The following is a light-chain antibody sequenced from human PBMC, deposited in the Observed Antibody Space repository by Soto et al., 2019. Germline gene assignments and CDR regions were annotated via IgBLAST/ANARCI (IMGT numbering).Light chain of an antibody. Sequence: DIQLTQSPSFLSASVGDRVTITCRASQGLNHYFARYQQKPGKAPKLLIYATSTLQSGVPSRFSGSGSGTEFTLTISSLQPEDFATYYCQQLNSYPLTFGGGTKVEIK. CDR1: QGLNHY. CDR3: QQLNSYPLT. V-gene: IGKV1-9*01. CDR2: ATS. J-gene: IGKJ4*01.